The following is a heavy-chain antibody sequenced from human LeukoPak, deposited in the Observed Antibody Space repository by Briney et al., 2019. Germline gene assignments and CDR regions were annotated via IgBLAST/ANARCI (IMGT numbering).Heavy chain of an antibody. CDR1: GGSISSYY. J-gene: IGHJ5*02. Sequence: SETLSLTCTVSGGSISSYYWSWIRQPAGKGLEWIGRIYTSGSTNYNPSLKSRVTISVDTSKNQFSLKLSSVTAADTAVYYCARASWGTTVVSGSNWFDPWGQGTLVTVSS. V-gene: IGHV4-4*07. CDR3: ARASWGTTVVSGSNWFDP. D-gene: IGHD4-23*01. CDR2: IYTSGST.